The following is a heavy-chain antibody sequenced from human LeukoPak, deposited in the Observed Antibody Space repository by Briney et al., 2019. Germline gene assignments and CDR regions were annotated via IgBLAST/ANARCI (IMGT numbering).Heavy chain of an antibody. J-gene: IGHJ5*02. CDR2: ISSSSSYI. CDR1: GFTFISYS. D-gene: IGHD3-10*01. V-gene: IGHV3-21*01. Sequence: GGSLRLSCAASGFTFISYSINWVRQAPGKGLEWVSSISSSSSYIYYADSVKGRFTISRDNAKNSLYLQMNSLRAEDTAVYYCARDPVLLWFGESLSNWFDPWGQGTLVTVSS. CDR3: ARDPVLLWFGESLSNWFDP.